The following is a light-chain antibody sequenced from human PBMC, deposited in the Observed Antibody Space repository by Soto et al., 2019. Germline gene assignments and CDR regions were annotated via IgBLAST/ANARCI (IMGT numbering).Light chain of an antibody. J-gene: IGLJ1*01. V-gene: IGLV1-40*01. CDR1: SSNIGAGYD. CDR2: GNT. CDR3: QSYDSSLNAYV. Sequence: QSVLTQPPSVSGAPGQRVTFSCTGSSSNIGAGYDVHWYQQLPGTAPKLLIYGNTNRPSGVPDRFSGSKSGTSASLAITGLQAEDEADYYCQSYDSSLNAYVFGTGTKVTVL.